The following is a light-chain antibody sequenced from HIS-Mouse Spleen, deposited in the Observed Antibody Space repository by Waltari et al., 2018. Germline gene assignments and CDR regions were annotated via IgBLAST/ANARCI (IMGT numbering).Light chain of an antibody. CDR2: QDS. V-gene: IGLV3-1*01. CDR3: QAWDSSTANVV. Sequence: SYELTQPPSVSVSPGQTASITCSGDKLGDKYACWYQQKPGQSPVLVIYQDSKRPSGIPERFPGSNSGNTATLTISGTQAMDEADYYCQAWDSSTANVVFGGGTKLTVL. CDR1: KLGDKY. J-gene: IGLJ2*01.